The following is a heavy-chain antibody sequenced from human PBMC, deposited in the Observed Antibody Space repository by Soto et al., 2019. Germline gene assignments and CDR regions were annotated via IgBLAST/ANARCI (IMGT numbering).Heavy chain of an antibody. V-gene: IGHV3-23*01. Sequence: EVQLLESGGGLVQPGGSLRLSCAASGFTFSSYAMSWVRQAPGKGLEWVSAISGSGGSTYYADSVKGRFTISRDNSKNTLYLQMNSLRAEDTAVYYCAKAIYNLRAPHNWCDPWGQGTLVTVSS. D-gene: IGHD1-1*01. CDR2: ISGSGGST. J-gene: IGHJ5*02. CDR1: GFTFSSYA. CDR3: AKAIYNLRAPHNWCDP.